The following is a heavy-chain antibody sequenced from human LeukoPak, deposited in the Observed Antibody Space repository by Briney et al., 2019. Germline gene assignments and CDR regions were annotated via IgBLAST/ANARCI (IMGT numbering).Heavy chain of an antibody. J-gene: IGHJ3*02. CDR2: TYYRSKWYN. CDR1: GDSVPSNSAA. CDR3: ARSVGATTGPFDI. Sequence: SQTLSLTCAISGDSVPSNSAAWSWIRQSPSRGLEWLGRTYYRSKWYNDYAVSVKSRITINPDTSKNQFSLQLNSVTPEDTAVYYCARSVGATTGPFDIWGQGTMVTVSS. D-gene: IGHD1-26*01. V-gene: IGHV6-1*01.